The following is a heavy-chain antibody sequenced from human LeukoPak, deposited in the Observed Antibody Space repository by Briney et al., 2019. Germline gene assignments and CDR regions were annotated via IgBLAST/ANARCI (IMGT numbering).Heavy chain of an antibody. J-gene: IGHJ4*02. Sequence: GWSLRLSCAASGFTFSSYWMDWVRQAPGKGLEWVANIKQDGSDKYYVDSVKGRFTISRDNAENSLYLQMNSLRAEDTAVYYCARAGYSSGAYWGQGTLVTVSS. D-gene: IGHD6-19*01. V-gene: IGHV3-7*05. CDR1: GFTFSSYW. CDR2: IKQDGSDK. CDR3: ARAGYSSGAY.